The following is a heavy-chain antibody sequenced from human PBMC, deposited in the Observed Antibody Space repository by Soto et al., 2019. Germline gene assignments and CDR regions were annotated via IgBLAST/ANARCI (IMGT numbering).Heavy chain of an antibody. CDR1: GFTFDDYA. J-gene: IGHJ4*02. V-gene: IGHV3-9*01. D-gene: IGHD4-17*01. CDR2: ISLNSGSI. CDR3: ASDTVTNTAYLGNI. Sequence: EVQLVESGGGLVQPGRSLRLSCAASGFTFDDYAMHWVRQAPGKGLEWVSGISLNSGSIGYADSVKGRFTISRDNAKNYLYLQMNNLRAEDTALSYCASDTVTNTAYLGNIWGQGTLVTVSS.